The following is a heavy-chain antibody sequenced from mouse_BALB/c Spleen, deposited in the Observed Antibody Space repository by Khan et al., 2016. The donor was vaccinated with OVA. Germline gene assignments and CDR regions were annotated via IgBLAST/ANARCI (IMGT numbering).Heavy chain of an antibody. J-gene: IGHJ1*01. CDR2: MSSGSSTI. CDR1: GFTFSSFG. CDR3: ARSGGNFHWYFDV. V-gene: IGHV5-17*02. Sequence: EVELVESGGGLVQPGGSRKLSCAASGFTFSSFGMHWVRQAPKKGLEWVAYMSSGSSTIYYVHTVKGRFTISTDNPKNTLFLQMTSLRSEDTAMYYCARSGGNFHWYFDVWGEGTSVTVSS. D-gene: IGHD2-1*01.